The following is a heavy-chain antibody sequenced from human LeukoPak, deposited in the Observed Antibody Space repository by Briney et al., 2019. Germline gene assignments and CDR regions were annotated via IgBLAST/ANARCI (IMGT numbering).Heavy chain of an antibody. Sequence: GGPLRLSCAASGFTFSSYAMHWVRQAPGKGLEWVAVILYDGSNKYYADSVKGRFTIPRDNSKNTLYLQMNSLRAEDTAVYYCARDLVVVPAGPVGFDYWGQGTLVTVSS. D-gene: IGHD2-2*01. CDR1: GFTFSSYA. V-gene: IGHV3-30*04. J-gene: IGHJ4*02. CDR2: ILYDGSNK. CDR3: ARDLVVVPAGPVGFDY.